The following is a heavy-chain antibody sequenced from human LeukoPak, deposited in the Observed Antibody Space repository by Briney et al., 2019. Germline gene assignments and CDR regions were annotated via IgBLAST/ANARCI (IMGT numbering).Heavy chain of an antibody. J-gene: IGHJ6*02. V-gene: IGHV5-51*01. Sequence: GESLKISCKGSGYSFTSYWIGWVRQMPGKGLEWMGIIYPGDSDTRYSPSFQGQVTISADKSISTAYLQWSSLKASDTAMYYRARKPITPYYYYGMDVWGQGTTVTVSS. CDR3: ARKPITPYYYYGMDV. CDR2: IYPGDSDT. CDR1: GYSFTSYW. D-gene: IGHD1-14*01.